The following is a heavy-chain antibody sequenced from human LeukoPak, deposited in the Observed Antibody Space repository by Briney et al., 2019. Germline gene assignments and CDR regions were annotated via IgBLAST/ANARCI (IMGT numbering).Heavy chain of an antibody. J-gene: IGHJ6*02. V-gene: IGHV3-23*01. D-gene: IGHD2-8*01. CDR3: ARYCIKGVCSPYYNMDV. Sequence: GGSLRLSCAASGFTFSPYGMTWVRQAPGKGLEWVSAISDNTYYADSVKGRFTISRDSSKNMLYLQMNSLRADDTAVYYCARYCIKGVCSPYYNMDVWGQGTTVTVSS. CDR1: GFTFSPYG. CDR2: ISDNT.